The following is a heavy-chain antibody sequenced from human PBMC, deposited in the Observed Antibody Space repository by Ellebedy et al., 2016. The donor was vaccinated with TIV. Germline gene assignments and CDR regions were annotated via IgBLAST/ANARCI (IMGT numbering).Heavy chain of an antibody. J-gene: IGHJ4*02. D-gene: IGHD5-18*01. CDR1: GFTFSSYS. CDR3: ARDRGWIQLWPLDY. CDR2: ISSSSSTI. Sequence: GESLKISXAASGFTFSSYSMNWVRQAPGKGLEWVSYISSSSSTIYYADSVKGRFTISRDNAKNSLYLQMNSLRDEDTAVYYCARDRGWIQLWPLDYWGQGTLVTVSS. V-gene: IGHV3-48*02.